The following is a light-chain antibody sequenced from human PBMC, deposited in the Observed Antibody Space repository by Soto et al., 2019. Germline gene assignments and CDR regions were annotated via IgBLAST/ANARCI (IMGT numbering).Light chain of an antibody. V-gene: IGLV2-18*02. J-gene: IGLJ1*01. Sequence: QSVLTQPPSVSGSPGQSVTISCTGTSTDFVGYNRVSWYQQPPGTAPKLMIYEVSKRPSGVPDRFSGSKSGNTASLTISGLQAADEADYYCASYLTTSPLEVFGTGTKVTVL. CDR1: STDFVGYNR. CDR2: EVS. CDR3: ASYLTTSPLEV.